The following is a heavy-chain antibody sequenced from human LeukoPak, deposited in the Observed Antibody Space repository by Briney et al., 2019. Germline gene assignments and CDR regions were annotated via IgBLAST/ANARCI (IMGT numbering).Heavy chain of an antibody. V-gene: IGHV4-34*01. CDR3: ASIGDSSGSSSDY. J-gene: IGHJ4*02. CDR1: GGSFSGYY. CDR2: INHSGST. Sequence: SETLSLTCAVYGGSFSGYYWSWIRQPPGKGLEWIGEINHSGSTNYNPSLKSRVTISVDTSKNQFSLKLSSVTAADTAVYYCASIGDSSGSSSDYWDQGALVTVSS. D-gene: IGHD3-22*01.